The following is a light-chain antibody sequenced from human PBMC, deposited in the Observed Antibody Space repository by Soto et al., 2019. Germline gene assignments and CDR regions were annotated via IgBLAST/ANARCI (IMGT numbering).Light chain of an antibody. Sequence: DIQMTQSPSTLSASVGDRVTITCRASQSISSWLAWYQQKPGKAPRLLIYKASTLESGVPSRFSGSGSGTEFTLTISSLQPDDFATYYCQQYDDYPLTFGGGTKVDIK. J-gene: IGKJ4*01. V-gene: IGKV1-5*03. CDR3: QQYDDYPLT. CDR1: QSISSW. CDR2: KAS.